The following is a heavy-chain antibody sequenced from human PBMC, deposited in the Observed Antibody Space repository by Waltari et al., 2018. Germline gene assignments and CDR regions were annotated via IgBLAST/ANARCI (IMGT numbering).Heavy chain of an antibody. V-gene: IGHV4-59*01. CDR2: IYYSGST. CDR3: ARVKIPIFYYGMDV. Sequence: QVQLQESGPGLVKPSETLSLTCTVSGGSISSYYWSWIRQPPGKGLEWIGYIYYSGSTNATPSLKSRVTISVDTSKNQFSLKLSSVTAADTAVYYCARVKIPIFYYGMDVWGQGTTVTVSS. J-gene: IGHJ6*02. D-gene: IGHD2-15*01. CDR1: GGSISSYY.